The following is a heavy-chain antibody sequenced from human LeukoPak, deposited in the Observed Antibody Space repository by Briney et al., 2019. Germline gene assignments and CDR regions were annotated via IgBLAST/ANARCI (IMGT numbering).Heavy chain of an antibody. CDR2: ISWNSGSI. Sequence: GGSLRLSCAASGFTFSSHAMSWVRQAPGKGLEWVSGISWNSGSIGYADSVKGRFTISRDNAKNSLYLQMNSLRAEDMALYYCAKAEMATIESAFDIWGQGTMVTVSS. CDR1: GFTFSSHA. J-gene: IGHJ3*02. V-gene: IGHV3-9*03. D-gene: IGHD5-24*01. CDR3: AKAEMATIESAFDI.